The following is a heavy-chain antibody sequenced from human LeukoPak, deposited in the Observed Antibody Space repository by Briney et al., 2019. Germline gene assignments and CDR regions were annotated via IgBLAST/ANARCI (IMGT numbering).Heavy chain of an antibody. Sequence: SETLSLTCTVSGGSVSSGDYYWSWIRQPPGKGLEWIGYIYYSGSTYYNPSLKSRVTISVDTSKNQFSLKLSSVTAADTAVYYCARDLGGSTQSPGYWGQGTLVTVSS. CDR2: IYYSGST. CDR1: GGSVSSGDYY. V-gene: IGHV4-30-4*02. CDR3: ARDLGGSTQSPGY. D-gene: IGHD5-12*01. J-gene: IGHJ4*02.